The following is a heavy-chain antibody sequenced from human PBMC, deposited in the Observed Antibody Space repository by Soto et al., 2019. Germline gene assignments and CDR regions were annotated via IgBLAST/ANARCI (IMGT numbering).Heavy chain of an antibody. CDR2: IKEDGSEK. J-gene: IGHJ6*02. D-gene: IGHD3-10*01. CDR3: ARPRFRGMDV. V-gene: IGHV3-7*03. Sequence: GSLRLSCVGSGFRISNYFMSWVRQAPGKGLEWVANIKEDGSEKYYVEPVKGRFTISRDNAKNSLYLQVNSLRDEDTAVYYCARPRFRGMDVWGQGTTVTVSS. CDR1: GFRISNYF.